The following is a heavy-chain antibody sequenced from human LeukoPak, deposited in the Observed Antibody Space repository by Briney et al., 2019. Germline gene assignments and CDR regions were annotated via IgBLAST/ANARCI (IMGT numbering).Heavy chain of an antibody. CDR1: GFTFSSYW. Sequence: GGSLRLSCAASGFTFSSYWMSWVRQAPGKGLEWVANIKQNGSEKYYVDSVKGRFTISRDNAKNSLYLQMNSLRAEDTAVYYCARDVEYSYGYEYYYYGMDVWRQGTTVSVPS. D-gene: IGHD5-18*01. CDR3: ARDVEYSYGYEYYYYGMDV. J-gene: IGHJ6*02. V-gene: IGHV3-7*01. CDR2: IKQNGSEK.